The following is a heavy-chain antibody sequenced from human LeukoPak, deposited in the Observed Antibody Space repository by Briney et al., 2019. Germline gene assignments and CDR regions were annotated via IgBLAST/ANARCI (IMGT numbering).Heavy chain of an antibody. CDR2: ISGSGDNT. CDR3: AKGSYYDSSGSFYFDY. J-gene: IGHJ4*02. CDR1: GFTFSSYA. D-gene: IGHD3-22*01. V-gene: IGHV3-23*01. Sequence: GASLRLSCAASGFTFSSYAMSWVRQAPGKGLEWVSGISGSGDNTYYADYVKGRFTISRDNSKNTLYVQVNSLGTEDTAAYYCAKGSYYDSSGSFYFDYWGQGTLVTVSS.